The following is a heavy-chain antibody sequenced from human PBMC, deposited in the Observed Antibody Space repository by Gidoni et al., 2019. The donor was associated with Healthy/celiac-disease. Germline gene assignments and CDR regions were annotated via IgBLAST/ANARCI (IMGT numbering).Heavy chain of an antibody. CDR1: GFTFSGSA. Sequence: EVQLVESGGGLVQPGGSLKLSCAASGFTFSGSAMHWVRQASGKGLEVVGRIRSKANSYATAYAASVKGRFTISRDDSKNTAYLQMNSLKTEDTAVYYCTRGYCTNGVCLNWFDPWGQGSLVTVSS. CDR3: TRGYCTNGVCLNWFDP. CDR2: IRSKANSYAT. J-gene: IGHJ5*02. V-gene: IGHV3-73*02. D-gene: IGHD2-8*01.